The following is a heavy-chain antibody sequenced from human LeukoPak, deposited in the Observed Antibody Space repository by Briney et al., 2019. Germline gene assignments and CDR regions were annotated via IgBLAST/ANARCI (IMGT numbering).Heavy chain of an antibody. D-gene: IGHD3-9*01. CDR1: GGSISSHY. CDR2: IYHSGST. V-gene: IGHV4-59*11. J-gene: IGHJ5*02. Sequence: SETLSHTRTLSGGSISSHYGSCIRPPPGGRVGWIGYIYHSGSTNYSPSLKCRVTISVDTSKNQYYLKLSYVTAVDTAVYYCARGLYYDILPGDYNGYNCFDHWGQGTLVTVSS. CDR3: ARGLYYDILPGDYNGYNCFDH.